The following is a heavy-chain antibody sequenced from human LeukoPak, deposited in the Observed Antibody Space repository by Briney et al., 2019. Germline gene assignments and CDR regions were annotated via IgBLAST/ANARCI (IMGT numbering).Heavy chain of an antibody. V-gene: IGHV4-34*01. CDR3: ARGLVYYYDSSGTFDY. CDR2: INHSGST. CDR1: GGSFSGYY. J-gene: IGHJ4*02. D-gene: IGHD3-22*01. Sequence: KTSETLSLTXAVYGGSFSGYYWSWIRQPPGKGLEWIGEINHSGSTNYNPSLKSRVTIPVDTSKNQFSLKLSSVTAADTAVYYCARGLVYYYDSSGTFDYWGQGTLVTVSS.